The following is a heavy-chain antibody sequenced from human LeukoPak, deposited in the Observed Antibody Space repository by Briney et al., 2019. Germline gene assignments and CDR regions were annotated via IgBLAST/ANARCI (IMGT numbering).Heavy chain of an antibody. Sequence: GESLKISCKGSGYSFANFWIGWVRQMPGKGLEWMGIIYPGDSDTRYSPSFRGQVTISVDESSRTAHLQWSSLKASDTAMYYCARVSRSRRSGYTSGVLYWGQGTPVTVSS. D-gene: IGHD5-12*01. J-gene: IGHJ4*02. CDR2: IYPGDSDT. CDR3: ARVSRSRRSGYTSGVLY. V-gene: IGHV5-51*01. CDR1: GYSFANFW.